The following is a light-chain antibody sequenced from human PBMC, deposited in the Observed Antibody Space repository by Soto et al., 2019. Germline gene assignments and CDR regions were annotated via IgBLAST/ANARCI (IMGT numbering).Light chain of an antibody. Sequence: DIQLTQSPSFLSASVGDRVTNTCRASHGISSYLAWYQQKPGKAPKLLIYAASTLQSGVPSRFSGSGSGTEFTLTISSLQPEDFATYYCQQLNSYPQTFGQGTKLEIK. V-gene: IGKV1-9*01. CDR2: AAS. J-gene: IGKJ2*01. CDR3: QQLNSYPQT. CDR1: HGISSY.